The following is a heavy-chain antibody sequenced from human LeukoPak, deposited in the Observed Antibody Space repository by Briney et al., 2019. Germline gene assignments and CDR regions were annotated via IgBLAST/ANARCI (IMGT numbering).Heavy chain of an antibody. CDR3: ARDNGDYRSIYYYMDV. V-gene: IGHV4-31*03. CDR2: IYYSWSS. D-gene: IGHD4-11*01. CDR1: GGSINSGGSY. J-gene: IGHJ6*03. Sequence: SQTLSLTCTVSGGSINSGGSYWSWTRQHPGKGLEWIGCIYYSWSSYYNPSLKSRVTLSLDTSKNQFSLKLSSVTAADTAVYYCARDNGDYRSIYYYMDVWGKGTTVTVSS.